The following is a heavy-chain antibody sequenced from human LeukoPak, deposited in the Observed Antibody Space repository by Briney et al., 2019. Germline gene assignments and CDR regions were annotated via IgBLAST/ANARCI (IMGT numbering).Heavy chain of an antibody. CDR3: ARLPAPSIAVSMDAFDI. CDR1: GFTFSSYG. V-gene: IGHV3-33*01. D-gene: IGHD6-19*01. Sequence: GGSLRLSCAASGFTFSSYGMHWVRQAPGKGLEWVAVIWYDGSNKYYADSVKGRFTISRDNSKNTLYLQMNSLRAEDTAVYYCARLPAPSIAVSMDAFDIWGQGTMVTVSS. CDR2: IWYDGSNK. J-gene: IGHJ3*02.